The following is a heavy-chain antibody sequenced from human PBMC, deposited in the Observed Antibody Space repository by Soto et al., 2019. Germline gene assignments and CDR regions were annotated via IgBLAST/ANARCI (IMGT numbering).Heavy chain of an antibody. V-gene: IGHV1-3*01. CDR3: TILEPDY. CDR1: GYTFTTHT. CDR2: MNGGNGNT. J-gene: IGHJ4*02. D-gene: IGHD1-26*01. Sequence: QVQLVQSGAEVKRPGASVKVFCKASGYTFTTHTMHWVRQAPGQGLEWMGWMNGGNGNTKYSQKFQGSGTFPRDTFERTAYMVLMSLRSEDTAVYYSTILEPDYWGQGTLVTVSS.